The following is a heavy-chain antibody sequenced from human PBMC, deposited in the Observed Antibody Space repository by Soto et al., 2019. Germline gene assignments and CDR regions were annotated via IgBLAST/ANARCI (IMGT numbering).Heavy chain of an antibody. CDR2: ISYDGSNK. D-gene: IGHD6-13*01. CDR3: ARQRGVAAARGYFDY. V-gene: IGHV3-30*03. CDR1: GFTFSSYG. Sequence: PGGSLRLSCAASGFTFSSYGMHWVRQAPGKGLEWVAVISYDGSNKYYADSVKGRFTISRDNSKNTLYLQMNSLRAEDTAVYYCARQRGVAAARGYFDYWGQGTLVTVSS. J-gene: IGHJ4*02.